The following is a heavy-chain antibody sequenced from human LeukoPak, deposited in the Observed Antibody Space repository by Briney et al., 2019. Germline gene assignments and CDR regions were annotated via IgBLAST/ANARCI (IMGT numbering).Heavy chain of an antibody. CDR1: GFHFSSNA. D-gene: IGHD3-10*01. J-gene: IGHJ4*02. CDR3: AKDAVAPGSGGDYFDY. V-gene: IGHV3-23*01. CDR2: LTGNGGRT. Sequence: GSLRLSCAASGFHFSSNAMSWVRPAPGKGLEWVSVLTGNGGRTYYADFVKGRFTISRDNSKNTLSLQMNSLRAEDTAIYYCAKDAVAPGSGGDYFDYWGQGTLVTVSS.